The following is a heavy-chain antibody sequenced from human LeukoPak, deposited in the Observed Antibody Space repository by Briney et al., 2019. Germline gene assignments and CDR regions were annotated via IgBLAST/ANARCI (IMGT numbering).Heavy chain of an antibody. J-gene: IGHJ4*02. CDR3: ARGRGYDQYYFDY. CDR1: GGSISSYC. D-gene: IGHD5-12*01. Sequence: SETLSLTCIVSGGSISSYCWSWIRQPPGKGLEWIGYIYYSGSTNYNPSLKSRVTISVDTSKNQFSLKPSSVTAADAAVYYCARGRGYDQYYFDYWGQGTLVTVSS. CDR2: IYYSGST. V-gene: IGHV4-59*12.